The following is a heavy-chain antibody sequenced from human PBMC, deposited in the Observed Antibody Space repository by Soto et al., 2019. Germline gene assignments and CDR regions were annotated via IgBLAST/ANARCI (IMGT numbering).Heavy chain of an antibody. V-gene: IGHV1-69*06. D-gene: IGHD6-6*01. CDR1: GGTFSSYA. CDR3: ATRYSSSSYYYYYGMDV. CDR2: IIPIFGTA. Sequence: SVKVSCKASGGTFSSYAISWVRQAPGQGLEWMGGIIPIFGTANYAQKFQGRVTITADKSTSTAYMELSSLRSEDTAVYYCATRYSSSSYYYYYGMDVWGQGTTVTAP. J-gene: IGHJ6*02.